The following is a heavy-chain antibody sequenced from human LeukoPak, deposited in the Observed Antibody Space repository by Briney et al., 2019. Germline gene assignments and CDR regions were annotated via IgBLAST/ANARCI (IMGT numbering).Heavy chain of an antibody. D-gene: IGHD6-6*01. Sequence: ASVKVSCKASGYTFTSYDINWVRQATGQGLEWMGWMNPNSGNTGYAQKFQGRVTMTRNTSISTAYMELSSLRSEDTAVYYCARYSSSLPGGYYYYYGMDVWGQGTTVTVSS. CDR2: MNPNSGNT. CDR1: GYTFTSYD. V-gene: IGHV1-8*01. CDR3: ARYSSSLPGGYYYYYGMDV. J-gene: IGHJ6*02.